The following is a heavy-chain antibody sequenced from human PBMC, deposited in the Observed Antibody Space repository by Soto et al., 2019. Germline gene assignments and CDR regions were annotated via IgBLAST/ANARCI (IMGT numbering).Heavy chain of an antibody. D-gene: IGHD3-3*01. CDR2: ISSSGSTI. J-gene: IGHJ6*02. V-gene: IGHV3-11*01. Sequence: QVQLVESGGGLVKPGGSLRLSCAASGFTFSDYYMSWIRQAPGKGLEWVSYISSSGSTIYYADSVKGRFTISRGNAKNSLYLQMNSLRAEDTAVYYCARDLYDFWSGYYTRRYYYYGMDVWGQGTTVTVSS. CDR1: GFTFSDYY. CDR3: ARDLYDFWSGYYTRRYYYYGMDV.